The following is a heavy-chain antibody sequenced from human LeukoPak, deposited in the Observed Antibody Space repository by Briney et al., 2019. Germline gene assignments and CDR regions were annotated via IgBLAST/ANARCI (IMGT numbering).Heavy chain of an antibody. D-gene: IGHD3-10*01. J-gene: IGHJ3*02. CDR3: ATQLLWFGPTAFDI. Sequence: GSLRLSCATSGFTFSSYSMNWVRQAPGKGLAWVSYISSSSSTIYYADSVKGRFTISRDNAKNSLYLQMNSLRAEDTAVYYCATQLLWFGPTAFDIWGQGTMVTVSS. CDR1: GFTFSSYS. V-gene: IGHV3-48*01. CDR2: ISSSSSTI.